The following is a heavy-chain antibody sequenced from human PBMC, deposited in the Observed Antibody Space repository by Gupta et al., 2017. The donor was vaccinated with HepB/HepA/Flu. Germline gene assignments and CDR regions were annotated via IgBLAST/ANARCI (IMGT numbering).Heavy chain of an antibody. V-gene: IGHV3-13*01. CDR3: ARAMLDSSGWYGFYWYFDL. Sequence: EVQLVESGGGLVQPGGSLRLTCAASGFTFSSYALHWVRKATGKGLDWVSAIGTAGDTSYPGSVKGRFTISRENAKNSLYLQRNSLRAGDTAVYYCARAMLDSSGWYGFYWYFDLWGRGTLVTVSS. CDR1: GFTFSSYA. J-gene: IGHJ2*01. CDR2: IGTAGDT. D-gene: IGHD6-19*01.